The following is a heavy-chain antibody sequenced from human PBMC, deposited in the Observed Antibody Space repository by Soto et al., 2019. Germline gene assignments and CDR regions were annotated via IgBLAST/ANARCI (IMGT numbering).Heavy chain of an antibody. V-gene: IGHV3-48*01. D-gene: IGHD3-3*01. J-gene: IGHJ3*02. Sequence: PGGSLRLSCAASGFTFSSYSMNWVRQAPGKGLEWVSYISSSSSTIYYADSVKGRFTISRDNAKNSLYLQMNSLRAEDTAVYYCARDGSITIFGVAEDAFDIWGQGTMVTVSS. CDR2: ISSSSSTI. CDR1: GFTFSSYS. CDR3: ARDGSITIFGVAEDAFDI.